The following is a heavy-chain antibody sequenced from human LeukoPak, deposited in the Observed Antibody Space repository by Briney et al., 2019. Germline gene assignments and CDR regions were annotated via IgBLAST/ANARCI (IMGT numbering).Heavy chain of an antibody. J-gene: IGHJ6*02. Sequence: SVKVSCKASGYTFTSYDINWVRQAPGQGLEWMGGIIPIFGTANYAQKFQGRVTITADESTSTAYMELSSLRSEDTAVYYCRCTNGVAVGMDVWGQGTTVTVSS. CDR1: GYTFTSYD. CDR2: IIPIFGTA. D-gene: IGHD2-8*01. CDR3: RCTNGVAVGMDV. V-gene: IGHV1-69*13.